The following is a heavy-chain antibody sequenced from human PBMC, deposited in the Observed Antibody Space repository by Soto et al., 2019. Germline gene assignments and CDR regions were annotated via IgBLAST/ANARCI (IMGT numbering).Heavy chain of an antibody. D-gene: IGHD3-10*01. V-gene: IGHV4-39*01. CDR1: GGSISSSSYY. CDR3: ARHPGSIVRGVIVAFDI. CDR2: IYYSGST. Sequence: QLQLQESGPGLVKPSETLSLTCTVSGGSISSSSYYWGWIRQPPGKGLEWIGSIYYSGSTYYNPSLKSRVTISVDTSKNQFSLKLSSVTAADTAVYYCARHPGSIVRGVIVAFDIWGQGTMVTVSS. J-gene: IGHJ3*02.